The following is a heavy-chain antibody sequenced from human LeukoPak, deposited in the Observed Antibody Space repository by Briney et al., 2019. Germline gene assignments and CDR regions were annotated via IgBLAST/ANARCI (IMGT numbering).Heavy chain of an antibody. CDR1: GFTFSSYS. CDR3: AREGTPGTLDY. J-gene: IGHJ4*02. CDR2: ISDNGIST. V-gene: IGHV3-64*01. Sequence: GGSLRLSCAASGFTFSSYSMHWVGQAPGKGMESISAISDNGISTYYANSVKGRSTISRDNSENTLYLQMGSLTAEDMAVYYCAREGTPGTLDYWGQGTLVTVSS. D-gene: IGHD6-13*01.